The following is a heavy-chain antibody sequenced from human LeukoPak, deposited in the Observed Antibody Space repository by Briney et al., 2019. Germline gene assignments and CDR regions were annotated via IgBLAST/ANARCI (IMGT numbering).Heavy chain of an antibody. CDR2: IYTSGST. V-gene: IGHV4-4*07. CDR1: GGSISSYY. Sequence: SETLSLTCTVSGGSISSYYWSWIRQPAGKGLEWIGRIYTSGSTNYNPSLKSRVTISVDTSKNQFSLKLSSVTAADTAVYYCARDKHDIVVVPTTEYYYYYYMDVWGKGTTVTVSS. J-gene: IGHJ6*03. CDR3: ARDKHDIVVVPTTEYYYYYYMDV. D-gene: IGHD2-2*01.